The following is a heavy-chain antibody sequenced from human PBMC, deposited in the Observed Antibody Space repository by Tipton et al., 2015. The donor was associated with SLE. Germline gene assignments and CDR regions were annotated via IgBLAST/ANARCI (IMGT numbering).Heavy chain of an antibody. D-gene: IGHD2-15*01. CDR2: VYYDGST. CDR3: ARAYLVAAAKNNWFDS. CDR1: GGSINRNIYY. J-gene: IGHJ5*01. V-gene: IGHV4-39*07. Sequence: TLSLTCSVSGGSINRNIYYWAWIRHPPGKGLEWIGRVYYDGSTHYNPSLESRVAISADTSKNEFSLKLNSVTAADTAVYYCARAYLVAAAKNNWFDSWGQGTLVTVSS.